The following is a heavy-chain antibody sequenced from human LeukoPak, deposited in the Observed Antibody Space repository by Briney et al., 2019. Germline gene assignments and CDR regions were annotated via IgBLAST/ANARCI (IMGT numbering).Heavy chain of an antibody. CDR2: INPNSGDT. Sequence: APVKVSCKASGYTFTGYYMHWVRRAPGQGLEWMGWINPNSGDTHYAQKFQGRVTMTRDTSISTAYMELSRLRSDDTAVYYCARDQGRGYSYGLYYFDYWGQGTLVTVSS. D-gene: IGHD5-18*01. J-gene: IGHJ4*02. V-gene: IGHV1-2*02. CDR1: GYTFTGYY. CDR3: ARDQGRGYSYGLYYFDY.